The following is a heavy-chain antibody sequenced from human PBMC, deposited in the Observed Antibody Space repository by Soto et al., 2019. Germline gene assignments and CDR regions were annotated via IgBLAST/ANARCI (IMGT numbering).Heavy chain of an antibody. V-gene: IGHV1-8*01. D-gene: IGHD3-22*01. CDR1: GYTFTSYD. J-gene: IGHJ6*02. CDR3: ARVPHRKDQYYYNSTPQIGDTRASCYFGKDV. CDR2: MNPNSGNT. Sequence: AAVKFSCKASGYTFTSYDINWVRQATGQGLDWMGWMNPNSGNTGYAQKFQGRVTMTRNTSISTAYMELSSLRSEDTAVYYCARVPHRKDQYYYNSTPQIGDTRASCYFGKDVWGQGTTVTVSS.